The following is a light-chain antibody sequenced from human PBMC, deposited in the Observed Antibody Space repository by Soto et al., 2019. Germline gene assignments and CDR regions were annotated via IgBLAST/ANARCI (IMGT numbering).Light chain of an antibody. J-gene: IGKJ4*01. V-gene: IGKV3-11*01. CDR1: QSVSGS. CDR3: QQRSNWPPALT. CDR2: DTS. Sequence: ELVLTQSPATLSLSPGDRATLSCRASQSVSGSLAWYQQKPGQAPRLLIYDTSNRATVIPARFSGSGSGPVFTLTISSLEPEDFAVYYCQQRSNWPPALTFGGGTKVQIK.